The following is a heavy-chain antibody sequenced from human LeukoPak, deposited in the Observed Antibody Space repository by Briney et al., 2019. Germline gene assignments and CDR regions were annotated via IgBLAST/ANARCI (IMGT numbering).Heavy chain of an antibody. D-gene: IGHD1-26*01. J-gene: IGHJ3*02. CDR3: AREWSAFDI. Sequence: PSETLSLTCAVYGGSFSGYYWSWIRQPPGKGLEWIGEINHSGSTNYNPSLKSRATISVDTSKNQLSLRVRSVTAADTAKYYCAREWSAFDIWGQGTMVTVS. CDR2: INHSGST. CDR1: GGSFSGYY. V-gene: IGHV4-34*01.